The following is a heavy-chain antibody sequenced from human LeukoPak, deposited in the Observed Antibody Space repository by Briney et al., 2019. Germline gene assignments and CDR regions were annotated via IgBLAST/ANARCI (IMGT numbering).Heavy chain of an antibody. V-gene: IGHV1-3*01. CDR2: INAGNGNT. D-gene: IGHD4/OR15-4a*01. J-gene: IGHJ2*01. CDR3: AREVLHDWYFDL. Sequence: GASVKVSCKASGYTFTSYAMHWVRQAPGQRLEWMGWINAGNGNTKYSQKFQGRVTITRDTSASTAYMELSSLRSEDTAVYYCAREVLHDWYFDLWGRGTLVTVSS. CDR1: GYTFTSYA.